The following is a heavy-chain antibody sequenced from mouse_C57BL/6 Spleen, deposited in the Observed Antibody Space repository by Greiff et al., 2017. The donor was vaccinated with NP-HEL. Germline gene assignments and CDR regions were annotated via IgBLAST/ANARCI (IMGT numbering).Heavy chain of an antibody. Sequence: QVQLQQSGAELAKPGASVKLSCKASGYTFTSYWMHWVKQRPGQGLEWIGYINPSSGYTKYNQKFKDKATLTADKSSSTAYMQLSSLTYEDSAVYYCARFYDGYYPWFAYWGQGTLVTVSA. D-gene: IGHD2-3*01. CDR2: INPSSGYT. CDR1: GYTFTSYW. J-gene: IGHJ3*01. V-gene: IGHV1-7*01. CDR3: ARFYDGYYPWFAY.